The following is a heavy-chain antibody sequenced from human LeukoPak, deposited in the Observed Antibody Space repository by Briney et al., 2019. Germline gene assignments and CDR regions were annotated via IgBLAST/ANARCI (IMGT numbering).Heavy chain of an antibody. Sequence: PGGSLRLSCAASGFTFSTYAMSWVRQAPGKGLAWVSAISGSGDTHYADSVKGRFTISRDNSKNTLFLHMNNLTAEDTAVYYCAKEGITGADSWGQGTLVSVSS. J-gene: IGHJ4*02. V-gene: IGHV3-23*01. CDR1: GFTFSTYA. CDR2: ISGSGDT. CDR3: AKEGITGADS.